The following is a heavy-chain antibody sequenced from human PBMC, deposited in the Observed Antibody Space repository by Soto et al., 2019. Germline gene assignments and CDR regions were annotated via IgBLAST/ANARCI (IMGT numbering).Heavy chain of an antibody. V-gene: IGHV1-2*02. D-gene: IGHD1-26*01. CDR3: GRGAILGSMDV. CDR2: INPNNGAT. J-gene: IGHJ6*02. Sequence: AAVKVSCKACGCTFTGYYIHWVRLAPGQGLEWMGWINPNNGATNYAQQFQGRVTMTTDTSIRSAYMDLSRLTSDDTATYWCGRGAILGSMDVWGQGTTVTVSS. CDR1: GCTFTGYY.